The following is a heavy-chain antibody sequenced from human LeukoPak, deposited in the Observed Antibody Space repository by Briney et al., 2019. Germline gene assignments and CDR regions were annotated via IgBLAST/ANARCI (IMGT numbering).Heavy chain of an antibody. CDR2: INKDGSAK. Sequence: RSLRLSCAASGFTFGGSWMSWVRQAPRKGLEWVANINKDGSAKNYLDSVKGRFTISIDRGKNSLYLQMNSLRDEDTAVYYCARELSWSGRDYWGQGTLVTVSS. V-gene: IGHV3-7*01. CDR1: GFTFGGSW. CDR3: ARELSWSGRDY. J-gene: IGHJ4*02. D-gene: IGHD3-3*01.